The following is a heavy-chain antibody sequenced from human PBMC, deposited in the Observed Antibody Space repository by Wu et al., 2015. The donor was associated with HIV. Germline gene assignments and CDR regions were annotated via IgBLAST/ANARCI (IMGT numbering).Heavy chain of an antibody. CDR1: GYTFTXYY. CDR2: INPIGGST. J-gene: IGHJ4*02. V-gene: IGHV1-46*01. Sequence: QAQLVQSGAEMKKPGASVKVSCKASGYTFTXYYMHWVRQTPGQGFEWMGIINPIGGSTRVAQKFQGRLTLTEDPSTNTLYMELSSLRSEDTAVYYCARDFGPYGRIAVTHFGYWGQGTLVIVSP. CDR3: ARDFGPYGRIAVTHFGY. D-gene: IGHD6-19*01.